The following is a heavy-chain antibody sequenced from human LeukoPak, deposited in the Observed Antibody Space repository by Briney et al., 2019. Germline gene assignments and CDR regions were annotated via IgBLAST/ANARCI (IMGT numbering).Heavy chain of an antibody. J-gene: IGHJ3*02. Sequence: PSETLSLTCTVSGGSTSYWIWIRHPAGKGLEWIGRIYTSGLTNYNPSLKSRATMSIDTSKNQFSLELSSVTAADTAVYYCTRGPGTVTGEALDIWGPGTMVTVSS. D-gene: IGHD7-27*01. CDR3: TRGPGTVTGEALDI. CDR2: IYTSGLT. V-gene: IGHV4-4*07. CDR1: GGSTSY.